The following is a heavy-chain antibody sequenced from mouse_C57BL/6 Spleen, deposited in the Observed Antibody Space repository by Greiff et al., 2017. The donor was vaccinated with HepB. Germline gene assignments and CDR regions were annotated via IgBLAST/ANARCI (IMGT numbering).Heavy chain of an antibody. CDR3: ARSVHWYDYYAMDY. V-gene: IGHV1-61*01. D-gene: IGHD2-14*01. Sequence: VQLQQPGAELVRPGSSVKLSCKASGYTFTSYWMDWVKQRPGQGLEWIGNIYPSDSETHYNQKFKDKATLTVDKSSSTAYMQLSSLTSEDSAVYYCARSVHWYDYYAMDYWGQGTSVTVSS. CDR2: IYPSDSET. CDR1: GYTFTSYW. J-gene: IGHJ4*01.